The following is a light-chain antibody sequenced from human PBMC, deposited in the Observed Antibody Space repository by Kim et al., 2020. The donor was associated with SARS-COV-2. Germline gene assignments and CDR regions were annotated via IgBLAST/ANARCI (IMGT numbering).Light chain of an antibody. CDR3: QQYNNWPPWT. V-gene: IGKV3-15*01. CDR2: GAS. J-gene: IGKJ1*01. Sequence: SPGESATLSSRASQSVNGNLAWYQQKPGQAPRLLIYGASTRATGIPARFSGSGSGTEFTLTISSLQSEDFAVYYCQQYNNWPPWTFGQGTKVDIK. CDR1: QSVNGN.